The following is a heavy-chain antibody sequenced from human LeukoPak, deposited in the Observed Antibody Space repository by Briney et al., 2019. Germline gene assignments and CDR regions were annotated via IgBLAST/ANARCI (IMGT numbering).Heavy chain of an antibody. CDR2: INPNSGGT. V-gene: IGHV1-2*02. J-gene: IGHJ4*02. CDR3: ARFWGYCSSTSCYDSY. Sequence: ASVKVSCKASGYTFTGYYMHWVRQAPGQGLEWMGWINPNSGGTNYQGRFTMTRDTSISTAYMELSRLRSDDTAVYYCARFWGYCSSTSCYDSYWGQGTLVTVSS. CDR1: GYTFTGYY. D-gene: IGHD2-2*01.